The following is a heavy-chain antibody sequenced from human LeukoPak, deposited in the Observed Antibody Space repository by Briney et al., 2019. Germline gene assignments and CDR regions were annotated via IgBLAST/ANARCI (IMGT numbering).Heavy chain of an antibody. Sequence: SETLSLTCTVSGGSISSSSYYWGWIRQPPGKGLEWIGSIYYSGSTYHNPSLKSRVTISVDTSKNQFSLKLSSVTAADTAVYYCASTTFRRDEGNWFDPWGQGTLVTVSS. CDR2: IYYSGST. CDR3: ASTTFRRDEGNWFDP. J-gene: IGHJ5*02. CDR1: GGSISSSSYY. V-gene: IGHV4-39*07. D-gene: IGHD1-14*01.